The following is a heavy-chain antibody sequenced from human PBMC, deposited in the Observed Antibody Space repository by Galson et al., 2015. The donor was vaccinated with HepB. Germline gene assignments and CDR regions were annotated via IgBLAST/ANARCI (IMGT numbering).Heavy chain of an antibody. Sequence: SVKVSCKVSGYTLTELSMHWVRQAPGKGLEWMGGFDPEDGETIYAQKFQGRVTMTEDTSTDTAYMELSSLRSEDTAVYYCATPPMSHQPNWFDPWGQGTLVTVSS. CDR2: FDPEDGET. CDR3: ATPPMSHQPNWFDP. V-gene: IGHV1-24*01. CDR1: GYTLTELS. D-gene: IGHD2-2*01. J-gene: IGHJ5*02.